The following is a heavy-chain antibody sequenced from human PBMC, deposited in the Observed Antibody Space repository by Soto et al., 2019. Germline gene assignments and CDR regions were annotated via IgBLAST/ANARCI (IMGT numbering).Heavy chain of an antibody. CDR3: ARDVPYYYDYRLYYGMDV. Sequence: GXSVKVSCKASGYTFTSYGISWVRQAPGQGLEWMGWISAYNGNTNYAQKLQGRVTMTTDTSTSTAYMELRSLRSDDTAVYYCARDVPYYYDYRLYYGMDVWGQGTTVTVSS. CDR1: GYTFTSYG. J-gene: IGHJ6*02. V-gene: IGHV1-18*01. D-gene: IGHD3-22*01. CDR2: ISAYNGNT.